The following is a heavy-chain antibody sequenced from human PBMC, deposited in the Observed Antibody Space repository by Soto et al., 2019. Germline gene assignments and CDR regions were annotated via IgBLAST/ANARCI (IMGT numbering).Heavy chain of an antibody. CDR3: ARYREWFDP. CDR2: IYYSGST. D-gene: IGHD3-16*02. J-gene: IGHJ5*02. CDR1: GGSISSYY. Sequence: SETLSLTCTVSGGSISSYYWSWIRQPPGKGLEWIGYIYYSGSTNYNPSLKSRVTISVDTSKNQFSLKLSSVTAADTAVYYCARYREWFDPWGQGTLVTVSS. V-gene: IGHV4-59*01.